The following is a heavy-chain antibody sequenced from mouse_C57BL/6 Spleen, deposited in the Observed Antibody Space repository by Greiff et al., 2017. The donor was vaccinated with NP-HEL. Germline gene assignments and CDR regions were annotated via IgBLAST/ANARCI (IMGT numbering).Heavy chain of an antibody. V-gene: IGHV1-69*01. D-gene: IGHD1-1*01. CDR3: ARHYYGSSSFAY. CDR2: LDPSDSYT. Sequence: QVQLQQPGAELVMPGASVKLSCKASGYTFTSYWMHWVKQRPGQGLEWIGELDPSDSYTNYNRKFKGKSTLTVDKSSSTAYMQLSSLTSEDSAVYYCARHYYGSSSFAYWGQGTLVTVSA. J-gene: IGHJ3*01. CDR1: GYTFTSYW.